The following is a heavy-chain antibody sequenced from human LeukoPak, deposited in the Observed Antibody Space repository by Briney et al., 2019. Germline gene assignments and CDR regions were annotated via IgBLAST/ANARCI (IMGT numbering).Heavy chain of an antibody. D-gene: IGHD1-1*01. CDR1: GGSITNYY. V-gene: IGHV4-59*03. Sequence: SETLSLTCTVSGGSITNYYCNWIRQPPGEGLEWIGYIYYNGNTKYNSSLGVTLSIDTSKNQFSLKLSSVTAADTAVYYCAAKLRPDDPFNIWGQGTMVTVSS. J-gene: IGHJ3*02. CDR2: IYYNGNT. CDR3: AAKLRPDDPFNI.